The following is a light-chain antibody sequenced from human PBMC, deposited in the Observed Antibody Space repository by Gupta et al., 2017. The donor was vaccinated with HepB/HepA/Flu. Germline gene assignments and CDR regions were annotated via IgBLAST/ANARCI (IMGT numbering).Light chain of an antibody. V-gene: IGKV3-20*01. CDR1: HSLSSNY. Sequence: ENVLTQFPGTLSLSQGERASLSCRASHSLSSNYLAWYQHKPGQAPRILIYGASSRAPGIPERFSGSGSATDFSLTISSLEHEDSAVYFCQQYNTSPRTFGQGTKVEIK. J-gene: IGKJ1*01. CDR3: QQYNTSPRT. CDR2: GAS.